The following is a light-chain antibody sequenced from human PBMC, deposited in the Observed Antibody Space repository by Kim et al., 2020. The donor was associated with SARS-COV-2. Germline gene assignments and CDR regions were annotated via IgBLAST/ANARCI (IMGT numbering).Light chain of an antibody. V-gene: IGLV2-11*03. CDR3: CSYAGRYTWI. Sequence: GQSVTNACTGTSREGGRYNSVSWYQQNQGKAPKRMISDVTDRPSGVPERFSGFKSGNTASLTISGLQAEDEADYYGCSYAGRYTWIFGGGTQLTVL. CDR2: DVT. J-gene: IGLJ2*01. CDR1: SREGGRYNS.